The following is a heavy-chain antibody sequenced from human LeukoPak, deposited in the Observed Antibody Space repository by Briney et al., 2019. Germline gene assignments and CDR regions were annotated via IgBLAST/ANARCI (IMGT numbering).Heavy chain of an antibody. CDR1: GFTVTSHY. J-gene: IGHJ4*02. V-gene: IGHV3-66*01. CDR2: FWSGGDT. CDR3: TTAPIRSDVTYENDY. Sequence: PGGSLRLSCAGSGFTVTSHYMSWVRQAPGKGPECVSVFWSGGDTYYADSVKGRFTISRDKSKNTVYLQMNGLRVEDTAVYYCTTAPIRSDVTYENDYWGQGILVTVSS. D-gene: IGHD3-22*01.